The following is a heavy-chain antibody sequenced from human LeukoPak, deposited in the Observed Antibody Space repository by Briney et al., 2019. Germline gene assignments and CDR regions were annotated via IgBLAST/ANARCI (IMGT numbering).Heavy chain of an antibody. CDR2: IRSKANSYAT. D-gene: IGHD5-12*01. J-gene: IGHJ5*02. CDR1: GFTFSGSA. V-gene: IGHV3-73*01. Sequence: PGGSLRLSCAASGFTFSGSAMHWVRQASGKGLEWVGRIRSKANSYATAYAASVKGRFTISRDDSKNTAYLQMNSLKTEDTAVYYCTRLVATTPQGIDPWGQGTLVTVSS. CDR3: TRLVATTPQGIDP.